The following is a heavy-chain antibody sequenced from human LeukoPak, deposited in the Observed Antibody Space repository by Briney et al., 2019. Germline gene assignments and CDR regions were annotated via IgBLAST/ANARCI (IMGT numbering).Heavy chain of an antibody. CDR1: GGSISSGGYY. J-gene: IGHJ3*02. Sequence: SETLSLTCTVSGGSISSGGYYWSWIRQPPGKGLEWIGYIYHSGSTYYNPSLKSRVTISVDRSKNQFSLKLSSVTAADTAVYYCAARDGQYLPLGASDIWGQGTMVTVSS. D-gene: IGHD4-11*01. V-gene: IGHV4-30-2*02. CDR3: AARDGQYLPLGASDI. CDR2: IYHSGST.